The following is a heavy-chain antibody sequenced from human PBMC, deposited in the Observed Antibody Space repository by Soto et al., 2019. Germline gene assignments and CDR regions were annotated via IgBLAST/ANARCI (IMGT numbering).Heavy chain of an antibody. CDR1: GGTFSSYA. CDR2: IIPIFGTA. J-gene: IGHJ6*02. V-gene: IGHV1-69*12. D-gene: IGHD3-3*01. Sequence: QVQLVQSGAEVKKPGSSVKVSCKASGGTFSSYAISWVRQAPGQGLEWMGGIIPIFGTANYAQKFQGRVTITADESTGTAYMELSSLRSEDTAVYYCARGSSYYDFWSGYLYYYGMDVWGQGTTVTVSS. CDR3: ARGSSYYDFWSGYLYYYGMDV.